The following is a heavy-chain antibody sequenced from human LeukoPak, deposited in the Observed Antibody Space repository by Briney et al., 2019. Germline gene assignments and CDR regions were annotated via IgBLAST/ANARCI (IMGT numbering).Heavy chain of an antibody. CDR2: INTHTGDP. D-gene: IGHD3-16*01. CDR3: AKEQYPGYDFVGDFDF. Sequence: GASVTVSCKASGYTFTTYAINWVRQAPGQGPQWMGWINTHTGDPTYAQDFTGRFVFSLDTSVSTAYLQISSLKAEDTAVYYCAKEQYPGYDFVGDFDFWGQGTLVTVSS. J-gene: IGHJ4*02. V-gene: IGHV7-4-1*02. CDR1: GYTFTTYA.